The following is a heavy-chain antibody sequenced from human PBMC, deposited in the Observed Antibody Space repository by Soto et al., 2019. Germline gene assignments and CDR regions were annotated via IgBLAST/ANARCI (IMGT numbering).Heavy chain of an antibody. Sequence: SETLSLTCTVSGDSMTSGDYSWSWIRQPPGKGLEWLGYIYRTGNTHYSPSLKSRVSISQDRSKNQFSLKLSSVTAADTAVYYCARGYYDFWSGYYKAHYYYGMDVWGQGTTVTVSS. V-gene: IGHV4-30-2*01. CDR2: IYRTGNT. CDR3: ARGYYDFWSGYYKAHYYYGMDV. CDR1: GDSMTSGDYS. J-gene: IGHJ6*02. D-gene: IGHD3-3*01.